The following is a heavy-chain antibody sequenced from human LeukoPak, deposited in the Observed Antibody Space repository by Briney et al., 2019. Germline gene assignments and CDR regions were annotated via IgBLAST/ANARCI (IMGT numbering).Heavy chain of an antibody. V-gene: IGHV3-30-3*01. J-gene: IGHJ4*02. Sequence: PGGSLRLSCAASGFTFSSYAMHWVRQAPGKGLEWVAVISYDGSNKYYADSVKGRFTISRDNSKNTLYLQMNSLRAEDTAVYYCARDRIAVAVSPDYWGQGTLVTVSS. CDR2: ISYDGSNK. CDR3: ARDRIAVAVSPDY. CDR1: GFTFSSYA. D-gene: IGHD6-19*01.